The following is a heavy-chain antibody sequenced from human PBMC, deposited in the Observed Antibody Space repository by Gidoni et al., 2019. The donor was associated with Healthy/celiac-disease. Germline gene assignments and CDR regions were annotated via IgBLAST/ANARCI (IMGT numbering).Heavy chain of an antibody. CDR3: ARHKGDYDFWSGSDYYYGMDV. D-gene: IGHD3-3*01. V-gene: IGHV5-51*01. J-gene: IGHJ6*02. CDR1: GYSFTSYW. CDR2: IYPGDSDT. Sequence: EVQLVQSGAEVKTPGESLKISCKGSGYSFTSYWIGWVRQMPGKGLEWMGIIYPGDSDTRYSPSFQGQVTISADKSISTAYLQWSSLKASDTAMYYCARHKGDYDFWSGSDYYYGMDVWGQGTTVTVSS.